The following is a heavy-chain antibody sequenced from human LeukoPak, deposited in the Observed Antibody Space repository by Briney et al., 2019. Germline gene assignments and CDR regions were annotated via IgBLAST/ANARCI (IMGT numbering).Heavy chain of an antibody. CDR2: IYYTGST. CDR3: ARHTESVSSFYGCDV. Sequence: SETLSLTCTVSGGSVSGSYWTWVRQSPGKGLEWIGYIYYTGSTNYNPSLKSRVTISLDTSNNLFSLVLTSVTAADTAIYYCARHTESVSSFYGCDVWGQGTTVAVSS. CDR1: GGSVSGSY. V-gene: IGHV4-59*08. J-gene: IGHJ6*02.